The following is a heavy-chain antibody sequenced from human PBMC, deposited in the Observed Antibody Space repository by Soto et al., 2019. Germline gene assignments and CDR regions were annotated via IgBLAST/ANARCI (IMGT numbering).Heavy chain of an antibody. CDR1: GLSISSSSYY. D-gene: IGHD6-13*01. CDR3: ARDFGGAAAEGSWFDP. Sequence: SETMSLACTFYGLSISSSSYYLGWLRQPPGKGLEWIGSIYYSGSTNYNPSLKSRVTISVDTSKNQFSLKLSSVTAADTAVYYCARDFGGAAAEGSWFDPWGQGTLFTVSS. V-gene: IGHV4-39*07. J-gene: IGHJ5*02. CDR2: IYYSGST.